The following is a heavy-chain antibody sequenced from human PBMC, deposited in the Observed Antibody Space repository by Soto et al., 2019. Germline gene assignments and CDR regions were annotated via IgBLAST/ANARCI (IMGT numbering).Heavy chain of an antibody. Sequence: QVQLVQSGAEVKKPGSSVKVSCKASGGTFSSYAISWVRQAPGQGLEWMGGIIPIFGTANYAQKFQGRVTITADKSTSTAYMELSSLRSEDTAVYYCVRVNTIFGGKVGYYYYYGMDVWGQGTTVTVSS. V-gene: IGHV1-69*06. D-gene: IGHD3-3*01. CDR2: IIPIFGTA. CDR1: GGTFSSYA. J-gene: IGHJ6*02. CDR3: VRVNTIFGGKVGYYYYYGMDV.